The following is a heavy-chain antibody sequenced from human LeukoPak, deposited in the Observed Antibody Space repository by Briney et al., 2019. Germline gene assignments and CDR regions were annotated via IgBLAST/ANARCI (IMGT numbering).Heavy chain of an antibody. Sequence: VASVKVSCTAAGYTFTGYYMHWVRQAPGQGLEWMGWINPNSGGTNYAQKFQGRVTMTRDTSISTAYMELSRLRSDDTAVYYCARNPGSIAAAGEADYWGQGTLVTVSS. J-gene: IGHJ4*02. V-gene: IGHV1-2*02. D-gene: IGHD6-13*01. CDR3: ARNPGSIAAAGEADY. CDR2: INPNSGGT. CDR1: GYTFTGYY.